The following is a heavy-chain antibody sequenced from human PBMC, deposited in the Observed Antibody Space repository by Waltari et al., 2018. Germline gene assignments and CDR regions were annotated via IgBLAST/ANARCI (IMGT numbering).Heavy chain of an antibody. D-gene: IGHD2-2*01. CDR3: ARWGRYCSSTSCYLNYFDY. V-gene: IGHV4-4*07. CDR1: GGSISSYY. CDR2: IYTSGST. Sequence: QVQLQESGPGLVKPSETLSLTCTVSGGSISSYYWSWIRQPAGKGLEWIGRIYTSGSTTSNPPLKRRVTMSVDTAKNQFSVKLRSGTAADTAVYYCARWGRYCSSTSCYLNYFDYWGQGTLVTVSS. J-gene: IGHJ4*02.